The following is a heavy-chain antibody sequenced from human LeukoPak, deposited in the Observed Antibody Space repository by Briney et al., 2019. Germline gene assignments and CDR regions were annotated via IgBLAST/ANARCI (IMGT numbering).Heavy chain of an antibody. CDR1: GGTFSSYA. Sequence: SVKVSCKASGGTFSSYAISWVRQAPGQGLEWMGGIIPIFGTANYAQKFQGRVTITADESTSTAYMELSSLRSEDTAVYYCARGSEPGVGYYYYMDVWGKGTTVTVSS. CDR2: IIPIFGTA. V-gene: IGHV1-69*13. J-gene: IGHJ6*03. D-gene: IGHD1-14*01. CDR3: ARGSEPGVGYYYYMDV.